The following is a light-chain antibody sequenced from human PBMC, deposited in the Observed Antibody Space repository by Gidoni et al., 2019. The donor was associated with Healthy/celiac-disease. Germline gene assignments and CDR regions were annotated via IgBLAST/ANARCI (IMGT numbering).Light chain of an antibody. V-gene: IGKV3-20*01. J-gene: IGKJ2*04. CDR1: QSVSSSY. CDR2: GAS. Sequence: EIVLTQSPGTLSLSPGERATLSCRASQSVSSSYLAWYQQKPGQAPRLLIYGASSRATGIPDRFSGSGSGTDFTLTISRLETEDFAVYYCQQYGSSMCSFGQGTKLEIK. CDR3: QQYGSSMCS.